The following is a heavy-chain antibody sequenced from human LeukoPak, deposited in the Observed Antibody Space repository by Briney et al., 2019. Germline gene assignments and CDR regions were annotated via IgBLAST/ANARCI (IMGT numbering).Heavy chain of an antibody. CDR1: GFTFSSYW. V-gene: IGHV3-7*01. Sequence: PGGSLRLSSAASGFTFSSYWMSWVRQAPGKGLEWVTNIKQDGSEKYYVDSVKGRFTISRDNAKNSLYLQMNSLRAEDTAVYFCARDTRLLDYWSGSRWFDPWGQGTLVTVSS. D-gene: IGHD3-3*01. CDR3: ARDTRLLDYWSGSRWFDP. CDR2: IKQDGSEK. J-gene: IGHJ5*02.